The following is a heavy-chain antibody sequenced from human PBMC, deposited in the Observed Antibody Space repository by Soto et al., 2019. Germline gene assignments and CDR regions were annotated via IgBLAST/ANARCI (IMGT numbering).Heavy chain of an antibody. CDR2: ISGSGGRS. V-gene: IGHV3-23*01. J-gene: IGHJ4*02. D-gene: IGHD3-16*01. Sequence: EVQLLDSGGGLVQPGGSLRLSCAASGFTFSNYAMTWVRQGPGKGLEWVSCISGSGGRSYYADSVKGRFTISRDNSKSTLYLQMNSLRAEDTAVYYCAKAYFVWSSEQPYYFDYWGQGTLVTVSS. CDR1: GFTFSNYA. CDR3: AKAYFVWSSEQPYYFDY.